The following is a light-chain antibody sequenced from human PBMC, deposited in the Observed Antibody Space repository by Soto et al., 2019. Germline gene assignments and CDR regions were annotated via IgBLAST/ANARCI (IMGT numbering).Light chain of an antibody. CDR3: LQDFKYPRT. CDR1: QGIRND. V-gene: IGKV1-6*01. J-gene: IGKJ1*01. Sequence: IHMTQSPSTLSASVGDRVTITCRASQGIRNDLAWYQQKPGKAPKLLIYEASTLQSGVPSRFSGSYSGTDFTLTIGSLQPEDFATYYCLQDFKYPRTFGQGTKVDIK. CDR2: EAS.